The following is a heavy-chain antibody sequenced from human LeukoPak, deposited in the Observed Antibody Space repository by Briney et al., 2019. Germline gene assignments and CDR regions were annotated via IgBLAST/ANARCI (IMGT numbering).Heavy chain of an antibody. Sequence: SETLSLTCAVYGGSFSGYYWSWIRQPPGKGLEWIGEINHSGSTNYNPSLKSQVTISVDTSKNQFSLKLSSVTAADTAVYYCARRSRNYYDSSGYRYWGQGTLVTVSS. D-gene: IGHD3-22*01. J-gene: IGHJ4*02. CDR1: GGSFSGYY. CDR3: ARRSRNYYDSSGYRY. V-gene: IGHV4-34*01. CDR2: INHSGST.